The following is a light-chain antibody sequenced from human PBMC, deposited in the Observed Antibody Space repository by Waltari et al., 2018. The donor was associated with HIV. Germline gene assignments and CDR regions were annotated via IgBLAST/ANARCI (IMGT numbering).Light chain of an antibody. J-gene: IGKJ4*01. Sequence: DIQMTQSPSSLSASVGDRVTITCRASQGIKSWLAWYQQKPGKAPKLLIYAASNLQHGVPSRFSCSGSGTDFSLTISSLQTEDGATYYCQQGDSLPLTFGGGTKVEIK. CDR1: QGIKSW. CDR3: QQGDSLPLT. CDR2: AAS. V-gene: IGKV1-12*01.